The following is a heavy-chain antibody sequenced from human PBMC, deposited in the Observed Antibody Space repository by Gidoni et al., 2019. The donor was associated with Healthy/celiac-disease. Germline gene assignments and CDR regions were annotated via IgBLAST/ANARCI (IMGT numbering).Heavy chain of an antibody. CDR1: GFTFSSDE. J-gene: IGHJ6*02. D-gene: IGHD2-2*02. Sequence: EVQLVESGGGLVQPGGSLRLSCAASGFTFSSDEMNWVRRAPGKGLEWVSYISSSGSTIYYADSVKGRFTISRDNAKNSLYLQMNSLRAEDTAVYYCARDGYCSSTSCYTNYYYYYGMDVWGQGTTVTVSS. CDR2: ISSSGSTI. CDR3: ARDGYCSSTSCYTNYYYYYGMDV. V-gene: IGHV3-48*03.